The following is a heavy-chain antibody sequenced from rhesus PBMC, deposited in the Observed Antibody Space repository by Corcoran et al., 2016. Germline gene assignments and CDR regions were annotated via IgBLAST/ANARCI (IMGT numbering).Heavy chain of an antibody. J-gene: IGHJ4*01. CDR1: GGSISSGYYY. D-gene: IGHD6-13*01. Sequence: QVQLQESGPGLVKPSETLSLTCAVSGGSISSGYYYWSWIRQPPGKGLEYIGYITYSGSTIDNPSLKSRVTISRETSKNQFSLKLSAVTAADTAVYYCARGGGMNPFDYWGQGVLVTVSS. V-gene: IGHV4-122*02. CDR3: ARGGGMNPFDY. CDR2: ITYSGST.